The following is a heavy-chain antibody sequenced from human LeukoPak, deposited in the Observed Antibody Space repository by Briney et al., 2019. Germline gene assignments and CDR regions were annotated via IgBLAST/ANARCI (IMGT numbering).Heavy chain of an antibody. Sequence: PSETLSLTCTVSGGSISSSSYYWGWIRQPPGKELEWIGSIYYSGSTDYNPSLKSRVAISVDTSKNQFSLKLSSVTAADTAVYYCARGSKAAPGTFDYWGQGTLVTVSS. J-gene: IGHJ4*02. CDR3: ARGSKAAPGTFDY. CDR1: GGSISSSSYY. CDR2: IYYSGST. D-gene: IGHD6-13*01. V-gene: IGHV4-39*07.